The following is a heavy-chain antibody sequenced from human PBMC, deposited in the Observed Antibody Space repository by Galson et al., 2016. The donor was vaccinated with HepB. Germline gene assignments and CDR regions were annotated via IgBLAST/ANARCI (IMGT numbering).Heavy chain of an antibody. J-gene: IGHJ2*01. V-gene: IGHV3-30*18. Sequence: SLRLSCAASRFTVSSNYMSWVRQAPGKGLEWVAVISPDGSKIYYADSVKGRFTISRDNSKSTLFLQMNSLRADDTAMYYCAKVFRQYSYGYSGWYFDLWGRGTLVTVSS. CDR1: RFTVSSNY. D-gene: IGHD5-18*01. CDR2: ISPDGSKI. CDR3: AKVFRQYSYGYSGWYFDL.